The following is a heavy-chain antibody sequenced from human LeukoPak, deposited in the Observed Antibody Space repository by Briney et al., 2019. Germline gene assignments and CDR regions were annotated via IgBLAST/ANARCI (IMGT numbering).Heavy chain of an antibody. V-gene: IGHV4-59*01. J-gene: IGHJ4*02. CDR2: IYYSGST. CDR3: ARGKGARYSGSYSAYFDY. Sequence: SETLSLTCTVSGSSISSYYWSWIRQPLGKGLEWIGYIYYSGSTNYNPSLKSRVTISVDTSKNQFSLKLSSVTAADTAVYYCARGKGARYSGSYSAYFDYWGQGTLVTVSS. CDR1: GSSISSYY. D-gene: IGHD1-26*01.